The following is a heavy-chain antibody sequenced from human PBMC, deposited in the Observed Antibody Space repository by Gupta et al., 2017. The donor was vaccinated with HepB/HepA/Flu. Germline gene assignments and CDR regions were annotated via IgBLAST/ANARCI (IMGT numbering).Heavy chain of an antibody. D-gene: IGHD1-14*01. CDR3: AGIHTVNRNYYYFMDV. V-gene: IGHV3-49*03. CDR2: MRSKPHGATK. J-gene: IGHJ6*03. Sequence: EVQLVESGGGLQELGRSRTLACTATGVSVGEFGMHWFRKVPGKGQEWVAFMRSKPHGATKDYAASVKGRFTGSRDDSKNIAYLEINSLETEDTAVYYCAGIHTVNRNYYYFMDVWGKGTTVTVSS. CDR1: GVSVGEFG.